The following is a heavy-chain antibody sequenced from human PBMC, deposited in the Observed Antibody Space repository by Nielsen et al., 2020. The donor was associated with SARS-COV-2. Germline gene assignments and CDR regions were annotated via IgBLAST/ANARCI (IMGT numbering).Heavy chain of an antibody. CDR3: AREKRPGGIIAVARNYYYYYGMDV. V-gene: IGHV1-2*04. J-gene: IGHJ6*02. D-gene: IGHD6-19*01. Sequence: WVRQAPGQGLEWMGRINPNSGGTNYAQKFQGWVTMTRDTSISTAYMELSRLRSDDTAVYYCAREKRPGGIIAVARNYYYYYGMDVWGQGTTVTVSS. CDR2: INPNSGGT.